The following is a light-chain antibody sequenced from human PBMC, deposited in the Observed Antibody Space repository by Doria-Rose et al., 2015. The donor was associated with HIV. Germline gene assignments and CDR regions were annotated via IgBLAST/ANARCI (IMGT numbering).Light chain of an antibody. CDR3: QQHYSYPPT. CDR1: QDISNY. CDR2: AAS. V-gene: IGKV1-8*01. J-gene: IGKJ1*01. Sequence: CRASQDISNYLAWYQQKPGKAPKLLIYAASTLQCGVPSRFSGSGSGTDFTLTISYLQSEDFATYYCQQHYSYPPTFGQGTKVEVK.